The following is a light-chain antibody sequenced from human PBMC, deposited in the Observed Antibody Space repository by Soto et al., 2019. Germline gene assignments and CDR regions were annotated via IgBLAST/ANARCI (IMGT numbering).Light chain of an antibody. CDR1: QSVSSSY. CDR2: AAS. CDR3: QQYGRPPWT. Sequence: EIVLTQSPGTLSVSPGERATLSCRASQSVSSSYLAWYQQKPGQAPRLLIYAASSRATGVPDRFSGSGSGTDFTLTISRLEPEDFAVYFCQQYGRPPWTFGQGTKVEIK. J-gene: IGKJ1*01. V-gene: IGKV3-20*01.